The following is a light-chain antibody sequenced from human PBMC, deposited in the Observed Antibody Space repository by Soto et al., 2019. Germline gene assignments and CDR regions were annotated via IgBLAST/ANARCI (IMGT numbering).Light chain of an antibody. V-gene: IGLV1-51*01. Sequence: QSVLTQPPSVSAAPGQKVTISCSCSSSNIGNNYVSWYQQLPGTAPKLLINDNDKPPSGIPDRVSGSKSGTSATLGITGLPTGDEADYLCGTWDSGLSVVLFGGGTKVTVL. CDR2: DND. CDR3: GTWDSGLSVVL. CDR1: SSNIGNNY. J-gene: IGLJ2*01.